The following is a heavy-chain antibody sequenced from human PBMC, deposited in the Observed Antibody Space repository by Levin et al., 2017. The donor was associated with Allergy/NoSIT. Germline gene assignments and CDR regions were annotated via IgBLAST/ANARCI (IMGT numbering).Heavy chain of an antibody. CDR1: GGSISSYY. CDR3: ARGGMITFGGVIVRAFDI. Sequence: SETLSLTCTVSGGSISSYYWSWIRQPPGKGLEWIGYIYYSGSTNYNPSLKSRVTISVDTSKNQFSLKLSSVTAADTAVYYCARGGMITFGGVIVRAFDIWGQGTMVTVSS. V-gene: IGHV4-59*01. D-gene: IGHD3-16*02. CDR2: IYYSGST. J-gene: IGHJ3*02.